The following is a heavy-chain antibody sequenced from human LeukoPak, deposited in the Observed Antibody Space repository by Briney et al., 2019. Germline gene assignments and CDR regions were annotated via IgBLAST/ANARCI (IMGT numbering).Heavy chain of an antibody. D-gene: IGHD2-21*02. CDR3: AGVLGMVTAFDH. CDR1: GYSITSGYY. Sequence: SETLSLTCAVSGYSITSGYYWGWIRQPPGKGLEWIGSIYHSGTTYQNPSLKSRVTISRDTSKNQFSLKLSSVTATDTAVYYCAGVLGMVTAFDHWGQGTPITVSS. CDR2: IYHSGTT. V-gene: IGHV4-38-2*01. J-gene: IGHJ4*02.